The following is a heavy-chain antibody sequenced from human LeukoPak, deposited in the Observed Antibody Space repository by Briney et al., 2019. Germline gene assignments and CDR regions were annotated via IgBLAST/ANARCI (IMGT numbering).Heavy chain of an antibody. CDR2: IRSKANSYAT. Sequence: GGSLSLSCAASGFTFSGSAMHWVRQASGKGLEWVGRIRSKANSYATAYAASVKGRFTISRDDSKNTAYLQMNSLRAEDTAVYYCAKSLRYYDSSGYPDWGQGTLVTVSS. J-gene: IGHJ4*02. D-gene: IGHD3-22*01. V-gene: IGHV3-73*01. CDR1: GFTFSGSA. CDR3: AKSLRYYDSSGYPD.